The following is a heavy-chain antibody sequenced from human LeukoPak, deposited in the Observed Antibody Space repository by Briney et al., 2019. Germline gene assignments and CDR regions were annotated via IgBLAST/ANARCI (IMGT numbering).Heavy chain of an antibody. V-gene: IGHV3-9*03. CDR1: GFTFDDYA. J-gene: IGHJ4*02. CDR3: AKDSGWELRGGVFDY. D-gene: IGHD1-26*01. CDR2: ISWNSGSI. Sequence: PGRSLRLSCAASGFTFDDYAMHWVRQAPGKGLEWVSGISWNSGSIGYADSVKGRFTISRDNAKNSLYLQMNSLRAEDMALYYCAKDSGWELRGGVFDYWGQGTLVTVSS.